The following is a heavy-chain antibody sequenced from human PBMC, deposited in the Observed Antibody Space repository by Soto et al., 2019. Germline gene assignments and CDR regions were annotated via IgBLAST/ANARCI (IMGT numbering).Heavy chain of an antibody. J-gene: IGHJ6*03. Sequence: SETLSVTCAVSSGSISSSNWWSWVRQPPGKGLEWIGEIYHSGSTNYNPSLKSRVTISVDKSKNQFSLKLSSVTAADTAVYYCARTPVITIFGVVTIGGSYMDVWGKGTTVTVSS. CDR1: SGSISSSNW. V-gene: IGHV4-4*02. D-gene: IGHD3-3*01. CDR2: IYHSGST. CDR3: ARTPVITIFGVVTIGGSYMDV.